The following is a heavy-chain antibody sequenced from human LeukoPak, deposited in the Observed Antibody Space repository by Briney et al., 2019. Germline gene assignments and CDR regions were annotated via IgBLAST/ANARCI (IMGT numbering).Heavy chain of an antibody. CDR2: IGASGTTK. Sequence: PGGSLRLSCAVSGFPFSFYATHWVRQAPGKGLEWVSNIGASGTTKYYADSVKGRFSISRDNAKTSLYLQMNSLRVDDTAVYYCALLAVASDFDYWGQGALVTVS. J-gene: IGHJ4*02. D-gene: IGHD6-19*01. CDR3: ALLAVASDFDY. V-gene: IGHV3-48*03. CDR1: GFPFSFYA.